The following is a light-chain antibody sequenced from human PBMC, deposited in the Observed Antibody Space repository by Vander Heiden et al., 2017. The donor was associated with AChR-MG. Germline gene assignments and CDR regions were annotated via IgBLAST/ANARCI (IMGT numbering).Light chain of an antibody. Sequence: QSVLTQPPSVSGALGQRVTISCTGSSSNIGGGYDVHWYQQRPGTAPKRLIYGNYNRPSGVPDRFSGSRSGASATLAITGLQAEDEADYYCQAYDSSLKVCGGGTKLSVI. CDR1: SSNIGGGYD. CDR2: GNY. J-gene: IGLJ3*02. CDR3: QAYDSSLKV. V-gene: IGLV1-40*01.